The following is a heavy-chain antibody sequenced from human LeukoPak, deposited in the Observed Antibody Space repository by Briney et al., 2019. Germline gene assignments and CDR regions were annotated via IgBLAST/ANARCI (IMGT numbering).Heavy chain of an antibody. Sequence: GGSLRLSCAVSGFTLSTYSMSWVRQAPGKGLQWVSYVSFGSSYISYADSLKGRFTVSRDDAKSSVYLEMTSLRAEDTAVYYCARASTEYAVTDGFDTWGPGTLVTVSS. D-gene: IGHD4-17*01. J-gene: IGHJ5*02. CDR3: ARASTEYAVTDGFDT. CDR1: GFTLSTYS. V-gene: IGHV3-21*01. CDR2: VSFGSSYI.